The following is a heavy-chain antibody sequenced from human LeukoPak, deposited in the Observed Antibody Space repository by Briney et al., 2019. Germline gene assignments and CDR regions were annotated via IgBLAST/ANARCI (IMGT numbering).Heavy chain of an antibody. Sequence: GASVKVACKVSGYTLTELSMHWVRQAPGKGLEWMGGFDPEDGETIYAQKFQGRVTMTEDTSTDTAYMELSSLRSEDTAVYYCAPRNYDILTGPEQGYFDYWGQGTLVTVSS. J-gene: IGHJ4*02. CDR2: FDPEDGET. CDR3: APRNYDILTGPEQGYFDY. D-gene: IGHD3-9*01. CDR1: GYTLTELS. V-gene: IGHV1-24*01.